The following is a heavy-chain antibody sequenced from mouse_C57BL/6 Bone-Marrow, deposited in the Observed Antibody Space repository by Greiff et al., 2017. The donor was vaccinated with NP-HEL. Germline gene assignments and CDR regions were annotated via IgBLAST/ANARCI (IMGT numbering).Heavy chain of an antibody. V-gene: IGHV5-17*01. CDR1: GFTFSDYG. D-gene: IGHD2-1*01. Sequence: EVKLVESGGGLVKPGGSLKLSCAASGFTFSDYGMHWVRQAPEKGLEWVAYISSGSSTIYYADTVKGRFTISRDTAKNTLFLQMTSLRSEDTAMYYCAKIYYGNYVYAMDYWGQGTSVTVSS. CDR3: AKIYYGNYVYAMDY. CDR2: ISSGSSTI. J-gene: IGHJ4*01.